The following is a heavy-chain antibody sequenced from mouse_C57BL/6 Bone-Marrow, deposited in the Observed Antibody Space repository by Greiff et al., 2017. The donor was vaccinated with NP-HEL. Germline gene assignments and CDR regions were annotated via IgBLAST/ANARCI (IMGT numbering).Heavy chain of an antibody. V-gene: IGHV1-22*01. D-gene: IGHD2-1*01. CDR1: GYTFTDYN. J-gene: IGHJ1*03. Sequence: VQLQQSGPELVKPGASVKMSCKASGYTFTDYNMHWVKQSPGKSLEWIGYINPNNGGTSYNQKFKGKATLTVNKSSSTAYMELRSLTSDDSAVYYYAGPCYYPYWYFDVWGTGTAVTVSS. CDR3: AGPCYYPYWYFDV. CDR2: INPNNGGT.